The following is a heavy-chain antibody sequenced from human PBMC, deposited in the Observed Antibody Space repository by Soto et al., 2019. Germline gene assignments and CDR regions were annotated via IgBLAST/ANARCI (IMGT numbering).Heavy chain of an antibody. Sequence: PGGSLRLSCAASGFTFSSYGMHWVRQAPGKGLEWVAVIWYDGSNKYYADSVKGRFTISRDNSKNTLYLQMNSLRAEDTAVYYCAREEMATIDLAYWGQGNLVPVSS. CDR3: AREEMATIDLAY. J-gene: IGHJ4*02. V-gene: IGHV3-33*01. D-gene: IGHD5-12*01. CDR2: IWYDGSNK. CDR1: GFTFSSYG.